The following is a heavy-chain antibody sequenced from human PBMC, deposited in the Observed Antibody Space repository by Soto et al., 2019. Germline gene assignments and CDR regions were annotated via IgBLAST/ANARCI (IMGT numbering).Heavy chain of an antibody. CDR2: IYYSGST. CDR3: ARGRGYCTNGVCYSYYGMDV. Sequence: PSEPLSLTCTVSGCYISSGVYYLTWIRQPPGKGLEWIGYIYYSGSTYYNPSLKSRVTISVDTSKNQFSLKLSSVTAADTAVYYCARGRGYCTNGVCYSYYGMDVWGQGTTVTVSS. CDR1: GCYISSGVYY. D-gene: IGHD2-8*01. V-gene: IGHV4-30-4*01. J-gene: IGHJ6*02.